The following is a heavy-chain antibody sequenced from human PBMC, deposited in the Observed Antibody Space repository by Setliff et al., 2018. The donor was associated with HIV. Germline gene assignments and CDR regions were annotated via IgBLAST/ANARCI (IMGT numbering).Heavy chain of an antibody. CDR2: ISHDGYSK. V-gene: IGHV3-30*04. D-gene: IGHD5-18*01. J-gene: IGHJ4*02. Sequence: PGGSLRLSCAASGFTFSTYAMHWVRQAPGKGLEWVAVISHDGYSKYYADSVNGRFTISRDNSKNTLYVQMNSLRAEDTAVYYCASIELAAMVPVDYWGQGTLVTVSS. CDR3: ASIELAAMVPVDY. CDR1: GFTFSTYA.